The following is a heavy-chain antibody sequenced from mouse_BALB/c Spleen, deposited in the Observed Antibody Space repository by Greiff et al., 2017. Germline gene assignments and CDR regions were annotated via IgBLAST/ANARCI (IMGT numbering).Heavy chain of an antibody. D-gene: IGHD3-1*01. CDR3: AREGYVDAMDY. Sequence: VQRVESGPGLVAPSQSLSITCTVSGFSLTGYGVNWVRQPPGKGLEWLGMIWGDGSTDYNSALKSRLSISKDNSKSQVFLKMNSLQTDDTARYYCAREGYVDAMDYWGQGTSVTVSS. J-gene: IGHJ4*01. CDR2: IWGDGST. V-gene: IGHV2-6-7*01. CDR1: GFSLTGYG.